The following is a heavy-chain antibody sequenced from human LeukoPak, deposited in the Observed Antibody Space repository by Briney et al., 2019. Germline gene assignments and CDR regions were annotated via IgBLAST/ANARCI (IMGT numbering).Heavy chain of an antibody. CDR3: AKSIAAAGTDY. J-gene: IGHJ4*02. Sequence: GGSLRLSCAASGFTFSSYAMHWVRQAPGKGLEWVAVISYDGSNKYYADSVKSRFTISRDNSKNTLYLQMNSLRAEDTAVYYCAKSIAAAGTDYWGQGTLVTVSS. V-gene: IGHV3-30*04. D-gene: IGHD6-13*01. CDR1: GFTFSSYA. CDR2: ISYDGSNK.